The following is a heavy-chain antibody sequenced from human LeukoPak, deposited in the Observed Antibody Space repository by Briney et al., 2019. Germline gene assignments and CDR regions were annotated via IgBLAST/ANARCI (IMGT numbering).Heavy chain of an antibody. J-gene: IGHJ4*02. CDR2: IYYSGST. CDR1: GGSISSYY. V-gene: IGHV4-59*12. Sequence: SEALSLTCTVSGGSISSYYWSWIRQPPGKGLEWIGYIYYSGSTNYNPSLKSRVTISVDTSKNQFSLKLSSVTAADTAVYYCARGGIVVVFDYWGQGTLVTVSS. D-gene: IGHD3-22*01. CDR3: ARGGIVVVFDY.